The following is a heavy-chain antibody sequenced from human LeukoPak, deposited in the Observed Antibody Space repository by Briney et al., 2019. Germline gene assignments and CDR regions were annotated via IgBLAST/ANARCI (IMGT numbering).Heavy chain of an antibody. CDR1: GFTFSSYA. Sequence: GGSLRLSCAASGFTFSSYAMSWVRQAPGKGLEWVSAISGSGGSTYYADSVKGRFTISRDNSKNTLYLQMNSLRAEDTAVYYCAKLPCSSTSCYLEYYGMDVWGQGTTATVSS. CDR3: AKLPCSSTSCYLEYYGMDV. CDR2: ISGSGGST. D-gene: IGHD2-2*01. V-gene: IGHV3-23*01. J-gene: IGHJ6*02.